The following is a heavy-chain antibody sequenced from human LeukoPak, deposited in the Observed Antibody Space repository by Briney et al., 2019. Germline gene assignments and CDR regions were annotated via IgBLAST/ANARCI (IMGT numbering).Heavy chain of an antibody. Sequence: ASVKVSCKASGYTFTSYGISWVRQAPGQGLEWMGWISAYNGNTNYAQKLQGRVTMTTDTSTSTAYMELRSLRSDDTAVYYCARDRSVTIFGVVIPVGYYYYGMDVWGQGTTVTVSS. D-gene: IGHD3-3*01. V-gene: IGHV1-18*01. CDR1: GYTFTSYG. J-gene: IGHJ6*02. CDR2: ISAYNGNT. CDR3: ARDRSVTIFGVVIPVGYYYYGMDV.